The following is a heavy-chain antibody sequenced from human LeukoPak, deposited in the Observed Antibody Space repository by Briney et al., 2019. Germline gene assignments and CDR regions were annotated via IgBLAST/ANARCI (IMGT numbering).Heavy chain of an antibody. CDR1: GFSFTTSD. D-gene: IGHD2-15*01. Sequence: GGSLRLSCAASGFSFTTSDMSWVRQAPGRGLEWVSTISASVGTNYNADSVKGGFSISRDNSKNTLFLKMNSMRAEDTAVYYCAKLTGFCSGNNCYSGFDYWGQGTLVTVSS. CDR2: ISASVGTN. J-gene: IGHJ4*02. V-gene: IGHV3-23*01. CDR3: AKLTGFCSGNNCYSGFDY.